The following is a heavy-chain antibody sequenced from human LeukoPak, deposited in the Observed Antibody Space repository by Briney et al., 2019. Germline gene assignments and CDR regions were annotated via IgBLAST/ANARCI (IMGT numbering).Heavy chain of an antibody. Sequence: GSLRLSCAASGFTFSSYGMHWVRQAPGKGLEWVAIISYDGSNKYYADSVKGRFTISRDNSKNTLYLQMSSLRAEDTAVYYCAKDTVKVATIRRVPHYMDVWGKGTTVTISS. CDR1: GFTFSSYG. CDR3: AKDTVKVATIRRVPHYMDV. D-gene: IGHD5-12*01. V-gene: IGHV3-30*18. J-gene: IGHJ6*03. CDR2: ISYDGSNK.